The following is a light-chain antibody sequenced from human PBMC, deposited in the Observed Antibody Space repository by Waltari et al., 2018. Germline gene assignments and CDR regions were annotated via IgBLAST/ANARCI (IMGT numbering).Light chain of an antibody. CDR1: QGLVHSDGNIF. CDR3: LQSSQWPYA. V-gene: IGKV2-30*02. Sequence: DVVMPQSPLSLAVTLGQPASISCWSRQGLVHSDGNIFLNWFPQRPGQSPSRLIYKGSNLESGVPDRFSGSGSGTDFTLKISRVEAEDVGIYYCLQSSQWPYAFGQGTKLEIK. J-gene: IGKJ2*01. CDR2: KGS.